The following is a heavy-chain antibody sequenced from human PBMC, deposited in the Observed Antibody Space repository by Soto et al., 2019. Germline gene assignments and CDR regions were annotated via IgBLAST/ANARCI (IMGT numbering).Heavy chain of an antibody. CDR3: ARDFPKGGLDV. J-gene: IGHJ6*02. CDR1: GGYVSSGSYT. V-gene: IGHV4-61*01. Sequence: TETLSLTRTVSGGYVSSGSYTWSWIRQAPGKGLELIGYIYYSVSTNYNPSLKSRVTISVDTSKNQFSLKLSSVTAADTAVYYCARDFPKGGLDVLGQGTTVTVSS. CDR2: IYYSVST.